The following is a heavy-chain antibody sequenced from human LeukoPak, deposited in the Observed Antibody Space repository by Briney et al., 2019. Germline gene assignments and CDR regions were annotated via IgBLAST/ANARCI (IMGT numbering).Heavy chain of an antibody. CDR1: GGSFSSGSYY. CDR3: ASNRAVYGSGSYYPIKYGMDV. J-gene: IGHJ6*04. D-gene: IGHD3-10*01. CDR2: IYYSGST. Sequence: SETLSLTCTVSGGSFSSGSYYWSWIRQPPGKGLEWIGYIYYSGSTNYNPSLKSRVTISVDTSKNQFSLKLSSVTAADTAVYYCASNRAVYGSGSYYPIKYGMDVWGKGTTVTVSS. V-gene: IGHV4-61*01.